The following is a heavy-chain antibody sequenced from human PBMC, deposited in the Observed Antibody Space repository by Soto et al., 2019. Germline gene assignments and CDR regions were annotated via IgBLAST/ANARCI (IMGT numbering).Heavy chain of an antibody. V-gene: IGHV3-23*01. D-gene: IGHD4-17*01. CDR3: AKIVGYGDTFDY. J-gene: IGHJ4*02. Sequence: GGSLRLSCAASGFTFSSYAMSWVRQAPGKGLEWVSVISCSGSSTYYADSVKGRFTISRDNSKNTLYLQMNSLRAEDTAVYYCAKIVGYGDTFDYWGQGTLVTVSS. CDR1: GFTFSSYA. CDR2: ISCSGSST.